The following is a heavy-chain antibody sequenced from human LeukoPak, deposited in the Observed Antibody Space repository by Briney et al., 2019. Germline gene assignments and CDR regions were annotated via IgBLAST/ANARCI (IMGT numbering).Heavy chain of an antibody. Sequence: GVLRLSCAASGFTFSSYAMSWVRQAPGKGLEWVSAISGSGGSTYYADSVKGRFTISRDNSKNTLYLQMNRLRPEDTAVYYCAKASYYYDSSGYWDYWGQGTLVTVSS. CDR2: ISGSGGST. J-gene: IGHJ4*02. V-gene: IGHV3-23*01. CDR1: GFTFSSYA. D-gene: IGHD3-22*01. CDR3: AKASYYYDSSGYWDY.